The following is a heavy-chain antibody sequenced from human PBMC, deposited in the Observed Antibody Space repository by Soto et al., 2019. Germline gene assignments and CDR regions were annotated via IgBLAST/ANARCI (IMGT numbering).Heavy chain of an antibody. J-gene: IGHJ3*02. D-gene: IGHD3-22*01. CDR3: AKNGRSGYYAFDI. CDR2: INPSGRSI. CDR1: GFTFSSFE. V-gene: IGHV3-23*05. Sequence: GGSLRLSCVASGFTFSSFEMNWIRQAPGKGPEWIAVINPSGRSISYADSVKGRFTISRDNSKNTLYLQMNSLRAEDTAVYYCAKNGRSGYYAFDIWGQGTMVTVSS.